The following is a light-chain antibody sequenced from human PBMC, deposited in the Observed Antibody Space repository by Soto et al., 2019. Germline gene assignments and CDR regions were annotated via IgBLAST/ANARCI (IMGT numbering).Light chain of an antibody. V-gene: IGKV1-39*01. CDR2: GAS. Sequence: DIQMTQSPSSLSASVGDRVAITCRASQSINNYLNWYQQKPGKAPKLLIYGASALQSGVPSRFRGSGSGPDFTLTITSLQPEDFATYYCQQTYDTPLTFGGGTTVDLK. CDR3: QQTYDTPLT. CDR1: QSINNY. J-gene: IGKJ4*01.